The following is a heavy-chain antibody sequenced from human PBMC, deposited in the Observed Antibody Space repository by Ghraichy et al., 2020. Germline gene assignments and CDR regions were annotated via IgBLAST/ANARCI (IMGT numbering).Heavy chain of an antibody. CDR1: GFTFEDYS. CDR2: ISWDGEIT. D-gene: IGHD5-24*01. Sequence: GGSLRLSCAASGFTFEDYSMHWVRQAPGKGLEWVSLISWDGEITYYAASVKGRFTISRDNSKNSLYLQMNSLRSEDTALYYCARDLFRGDGYNFIYYSGMDVWGQGITVTVSS. CDR3: ARDLFRGDGYNFIYYSGMDV. J-gene: IGHJ6*02. V-gene: IGHV3-43*01.